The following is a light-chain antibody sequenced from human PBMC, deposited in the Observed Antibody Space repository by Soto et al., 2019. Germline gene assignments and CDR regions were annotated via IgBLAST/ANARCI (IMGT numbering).Light chain of an antibody. J-gene: IGKJ5*01. V-gene: IGKV3-15*01. CDR2: GAS. CDR1: QSVSST. Sequence: EIVMTQSPATLSVSPGERATLSCRASQSVSSTLAWYQQKPGQAPRLLIYGASTRATGIPATFSGSGSGTEFTLTISSMQSEYFTVSYGQLYKNLVTLGHRTRLAMK. CDR3: QLYKNLVT.